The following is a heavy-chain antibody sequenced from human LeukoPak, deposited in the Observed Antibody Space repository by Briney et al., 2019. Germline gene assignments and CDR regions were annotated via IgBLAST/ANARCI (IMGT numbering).Heavy chain of an antibody. Sequence: SETLSLTCTVSGGSISSSSYDWGWIRQPPGKGLEWIGSFYYTGSTYYNPSLKSRVTISVDTSKDQFSLKLTSVTAADTAVYYCARPISVRAWDFDYWGQGTLVTVSS. CDR1: GGSISSSSYD. D-gene: IGHD6-25*01. CDR2: FYYTGST. V-gene: IGHV4-39*01. CDR3: ARPISVRAWDFDY. J-gene: IGHJ4*02.